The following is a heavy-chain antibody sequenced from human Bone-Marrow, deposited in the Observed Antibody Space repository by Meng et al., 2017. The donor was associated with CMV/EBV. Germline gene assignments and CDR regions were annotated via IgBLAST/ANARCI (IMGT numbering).Heavy chain of an antibody. CDR3: TIGDHRYCSHTSCHSDY. D-gene: IGHD2-2*01. CDR1: GFTFSSYW. Sequence: GESLKISCAVSGFTFSSYWMTWVRQVPGKGLEWVANIRPEGNEKFYVDSVVGRFFISRDNAKNSLYLQMNSLTAEDTALYYCTIGDHRYCSHTSCHSDYWGQGTLVTVSS. CDR2: IRPEGNEK. V-gene: IGHV3-7*03. J-gene: IGHJ4*02.